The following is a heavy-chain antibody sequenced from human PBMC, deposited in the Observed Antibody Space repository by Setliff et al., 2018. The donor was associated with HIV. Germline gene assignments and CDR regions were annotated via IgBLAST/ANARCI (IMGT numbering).Heavy chain of an antibody. CDR1: GFTFSNYA. J-gene: IGHJ4*02. CDR3: ARRAYCSSTTCFDF. Sequence: PGGSLRLSCAASGFTFSNYAMSWVRQAPGKGLEWVSSISSSSNYIYYADSVKGRFTISRDNAKNSLYLQMNSLRAEDTAVYYCARRAYCSSTTCFDFWGQGTLVTVS. CDR2: ISSSSNYI. V-gene: IGHV3-21*01. D-gene: IGHD2-2*01.